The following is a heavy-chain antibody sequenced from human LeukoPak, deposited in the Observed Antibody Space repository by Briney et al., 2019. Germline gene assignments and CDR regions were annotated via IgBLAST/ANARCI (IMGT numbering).Heavy chain of an antibody. CDR2: INPNSGGT. D-gene: IGHD4-23*01. V-gene: IGHV1-2*02. J-gene: IGHJ4*02. CDR3: ARDLRLFGGNSGY. Sequence: VASVKVSCKASGYTFTGYYMHWVRQAPGQGLEWMGWINPNSGGTNYAQKFQGRVTMTRDTSISTAYMELSRLRSDDTAVYYCARDLRLFGGNSGYWGQGTLVTVSS. CDR1: GYTFTGYY.